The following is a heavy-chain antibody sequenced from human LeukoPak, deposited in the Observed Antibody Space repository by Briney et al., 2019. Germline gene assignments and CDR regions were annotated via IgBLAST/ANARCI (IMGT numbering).Heavy chain of an antibody. CDR2: NSGSGSYI. Sequence: GGSLRLSCAASGYTFSSYSMKWVRRAPGKGVVWVSYNSGSGSYIYYADSVRGRFTISRDNAKSSLYLQMNSLGAEDTAVYNCARQLDSCGQRALGTVSS. CDR1: GYTFSSYS. J-gene: IGHJ4*02. V-gene: IGHV3-21*05. CDR3: ARQLDS.